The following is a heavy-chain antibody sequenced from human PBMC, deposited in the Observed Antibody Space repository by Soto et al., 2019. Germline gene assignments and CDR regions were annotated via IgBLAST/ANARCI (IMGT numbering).Heavy chain of an antibody. CDR3: ARAGVLPPVVPAAIPNYYYGMDV. V-gene: IGHV4-4*07. CDR1: GGSISSYY. CDR2: IYTSGST. Sequence: SETLSLTCTVSGGSISSYYWSWIRQPAGKGLEWIGRIYTSGSTNYNPSLKSRVTMSVDTSKNQFSLKLSSVTAADTAVYYCARAGVLPPVVPAAIPNYYYGMDVWGQGTTVTVSS. J-gene: IGHJ6*02. D-gene: IGHD2-2*02.